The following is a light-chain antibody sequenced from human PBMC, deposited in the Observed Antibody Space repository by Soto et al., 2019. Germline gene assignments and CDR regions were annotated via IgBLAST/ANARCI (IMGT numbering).Light chain of an antibody. V-gene: IGKV1-9*01. CDR2: AAS. CDR1: QGISSY. J-gene: IGKJ1*01. CDR3: HQYDTYLWT. Sequence: DIQLTQSPSFLSASVGDRVTITCRASQGISSYLAWYQQKPGKAPKLLIYAASTLQSGVPSRFSGSGSGTEFTLTISSLQPDDFATYYCHQYDTYLWTFGQGTKVDIK.